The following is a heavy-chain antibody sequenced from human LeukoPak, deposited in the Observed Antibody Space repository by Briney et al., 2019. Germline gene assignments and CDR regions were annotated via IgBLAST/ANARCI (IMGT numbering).Heavy chain of an antibody. CDR1: GGSISSSSYY. Sequence: SETLSLTCTVSGGSISSSSYYWGWIRQPPGKGLEWIGSIYYSGSTYYNPSLKSRVTISVDTSKNQFSLKLSSVTAADTAVYYCARHIVVVPAAIRGVFDIWGQGTMVTVSS. J-gene: IGHJ3*02. V-gene: IGHV4-39*07. D-gene: IGHD2-2*02. CDR2: IYYSGST. CDR3: ARHIVVVPAAIRGVFDI.